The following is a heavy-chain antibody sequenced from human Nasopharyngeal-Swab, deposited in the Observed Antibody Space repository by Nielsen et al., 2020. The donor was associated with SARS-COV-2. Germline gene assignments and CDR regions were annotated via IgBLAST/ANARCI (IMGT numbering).Heavy chain of an antibody. CDR1: GGSVTDTDYF. CDR3: ASYLGVDGQKRFDY. Sequence: SETLSPTCTVSGGSVTDTDYFWGWIRQPPVTGLEWIGNIDYSGRTFYNPSLKSRVSISVDTSKNQFSLKLHSVTAADTAVYYCASYLGVDGQKRFDYWGQGTLVTVSS. J-gene: IGHJ4*02. V-gene: IGHV4-39*01. D-gene: IGHD5-24*01. CDR2: IDYSGRT.